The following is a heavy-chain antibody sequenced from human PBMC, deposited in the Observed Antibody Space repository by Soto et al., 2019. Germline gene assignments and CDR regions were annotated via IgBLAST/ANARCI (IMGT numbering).Heavy chain of an antibody. CDR3: ARDTRDGDFDY. V-gene: IGHV1-69*13. CDR2: IIPIFGTA. J-gene: IGHJ4*02. D-gene: IGHD3-16*01. CDR1: GGTFSSYA. Sequence: ASVKVSCKASGGTFSSYAISWVRQAPGQGLEWMGGIIPIFGTANYAQKFQGRVTITADESTSTAYMELSSLRSEGTAVYYCARDTRDGDFDYWGQGTLVTVSS.